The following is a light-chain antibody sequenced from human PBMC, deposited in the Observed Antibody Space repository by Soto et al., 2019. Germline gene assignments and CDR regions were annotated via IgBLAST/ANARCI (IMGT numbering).Light chain of an antibody. J-gene: IGLJ3*02. Sequence: QYVLTQTPSVSAAPGQKVTISCSGTSSNIGNNYVSWYQQFPDTAPKLLIYDNNKRPSGIPDRFSGSKSGASATLVITGVQTGDEADYYCGTWDGSRNWVFGGGTKLTVL. CDR2: DNN. CDR1: SSNIGNNY. V-gene: IGLV1-51*01. CDR3: GTWDGSRNWV.